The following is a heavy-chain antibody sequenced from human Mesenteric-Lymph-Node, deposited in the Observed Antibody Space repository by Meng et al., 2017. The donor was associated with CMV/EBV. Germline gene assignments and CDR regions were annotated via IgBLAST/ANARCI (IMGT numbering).Heavy chain of an antibody. CDR2: ISGSGGIYI. CDR3: ARGSRASYYFDY. V-gene: IGHV3-21*01. CDR1: GFTFSSYA. Sequence: GGSLRLSCAASGFTFSSYAMSWVRQAPGKGLEWVSAISGSGGIYIHYADSLKGRFTISRDNAKNSLFLQVNSLRAEDTAVYYCARGSRASYYFDYWGQGTLVTVSS. J-gene: IGHJ4*02. D-gene: IGHD2-2*01.